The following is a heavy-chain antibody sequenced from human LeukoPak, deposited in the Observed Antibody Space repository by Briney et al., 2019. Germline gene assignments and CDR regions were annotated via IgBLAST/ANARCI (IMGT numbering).Heavy chain of an antibody. D-gene: IGHD5-18*01. V-gene: IGHV4-59*01. CDR1: GGSICSYY. J-gene: IGHJ4*02. CDR3: ARGSTAMVIFDY. Sequence: SSETLSLTCTVSGGSICSYYWSWIRQPPGKGLEWIGYIYYSGSTNYNPSLKSRVTISVDTSKNQFSLKLSSVTAADTAVYYCARGSTAMVIFDYWGQGTLVTVSS. CDR2: IYYSGST.